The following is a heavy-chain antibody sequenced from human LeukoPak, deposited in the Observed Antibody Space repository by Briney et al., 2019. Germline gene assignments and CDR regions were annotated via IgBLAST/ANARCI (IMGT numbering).Heavy chain of an antibody. Sequence: SETLSLTCAVYGGSFSGFYWSWIRQPPGKGLEWIGEISRGTTYYNPSLESRVTVSVDTSKNQFSLKLSSVTAADTAVYYCARGGSDYGDYVGAFDIWGQGTMVTVSS. CDR3: ARGGSDYGDYVGAFDI. J-gene: IGHJ3*02. CDR2: ISRGTT. CDR1: GGSFSGFY. D-gene: IGHD4-17*01. V-gene: IGHV4-34*01.